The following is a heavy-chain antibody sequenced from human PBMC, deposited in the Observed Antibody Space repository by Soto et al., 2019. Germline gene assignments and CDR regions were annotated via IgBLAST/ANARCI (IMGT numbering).Heavy chain of an antibody. V-gene: IGHV4-31*03. CDR2: IFYSGST. CDR1: GDSLTNGNYY. CDR3: ARLQYCSHGLCSRYSGPYDY. D-gene: IGHD2-8*01. J-gene: IGHJ4*02. Sequence: SETLSLTCIVSGDSLTNGNYYWTWIRQHPGKGLEWLGYIFYSGSTYYNPSLESRLTISVDTSKNQFSLKLRSVTAADTAVYYCARLQYCSHGLCSRYSGPYDYWGQGSLVTVSS.